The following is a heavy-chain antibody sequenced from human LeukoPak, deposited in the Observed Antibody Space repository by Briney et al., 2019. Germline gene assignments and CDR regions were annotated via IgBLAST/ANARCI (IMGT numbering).Heavy chain of an antibody. V-gene: IGHV3-23*01. D-gene: IGHD6-19*01. Sequence: PGGSLRLSCAASGFTFSSYAMSWVRQAPGKGLEWVSAISGSGGSTYYADSVKGRFTISRDNSKNTLYLQVNSLRAEDTAVYYCARARVSGWQSPFDYWGQGTLVTVSS. CDR1: GFTFSSYA. CDR3: ARARVSGWQSPFDY. J-gene: IGHJ4*02. CDR2: ISGSGGST.